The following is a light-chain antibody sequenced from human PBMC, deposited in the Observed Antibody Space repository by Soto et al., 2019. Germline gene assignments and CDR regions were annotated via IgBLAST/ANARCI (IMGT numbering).Light chain of an antibody. CDR3: QVWDTGSDHLV. CDR1: NIGSKS. V-gene: IGLV3-21*04. Sequence: SYELTQPPSVAVAPGETASITRGGNNIGSKSVHWYQQKPGQAPVLVIYYDNDRPSGIPERFSGSNAGNTATLTISSVEAGDEADYYCQVWDTGSDHLVFGGGTKLTVL. J-gene: IGLJ2*01. CDR2: YDN.